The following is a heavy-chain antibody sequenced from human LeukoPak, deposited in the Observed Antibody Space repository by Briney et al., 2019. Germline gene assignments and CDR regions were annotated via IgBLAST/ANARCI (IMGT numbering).Heavy chain of an antibody. CDR3: ARHLGGSGSSDAFDI. D-gene: IGHD3-3*01. J-gene: IGHJ3*02. Sequence: SETLSLTCTVSGGTISSYYWSWIRQPAGKGLELIGRIYTSGSTNYNPSLKSRVTMSVDTSKNQFSLRLSSVTAADTAVYYCARHLGGSGSSDAFDIWGEGTVVTVSS. CDR2: IYTSGST. V-gene: IGHV4-4*07. CDR1: GGTISSYY.